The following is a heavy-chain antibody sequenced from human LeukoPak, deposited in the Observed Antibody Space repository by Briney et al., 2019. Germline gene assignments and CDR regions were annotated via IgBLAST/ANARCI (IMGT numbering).Heavy chain of an antibody. D-gene: IGHD5-18*01. CDR3: ARGMDTAMVTPYYYYYMDV. CDR1: GGSISNSSYF. V-gene: IGHV4-39*07. Sequence: SETLSLTCTVSGGSISNSSYFWGWIRQPPGRGLEWIGSIYRSGSTYYNSSLKSRATISVDTSKNQFSLKLSSVTAADTAVYYCARGMDTAMVTPYYYYYMDVWGKGTTATVSS. CDR2: IYRSGST. J-gene: IGHJ6*03.